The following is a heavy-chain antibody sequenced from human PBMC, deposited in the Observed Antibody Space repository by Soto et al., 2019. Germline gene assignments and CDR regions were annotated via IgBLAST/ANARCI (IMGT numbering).Heavy chain of an antibody. CDR2: FYYTGSI. V-gene: IGHV4-61*01. D-gene: IGHD3-22*01. CDR3: ARSIFYSDASNYSPFEY. Sequence: QVQLQESGPGLVKPSETLSLTCTVSGGSVSSGNYYWSWIRQPPGKGLEWIGYFYYTGSINYNPSLKSRVTIAIDASKNQFSLRLSSVTAADTAVYYCARSIFYSDASNYSPFEYWGQGTLVTVSS. J-gene: IGHJ4*02. CDR1: GGSVSSGNYY.